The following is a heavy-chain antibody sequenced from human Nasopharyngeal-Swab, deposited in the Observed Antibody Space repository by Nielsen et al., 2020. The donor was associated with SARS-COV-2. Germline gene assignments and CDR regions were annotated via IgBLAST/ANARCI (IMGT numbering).Heavy chain of an antibody. CDR1: GFTFSNYA. CDR3: VKDGSGYEFDS. J-gene: IGHJ4*02. V-gene: IGHV3-64D*06. Sequence: GESLKISCSASGFTFSNYAMHWVRQAPGKGLEYVSAISSTGGNTYYTDSVKGRFTISRDNSKNTLYLQMGSLRVEDTAVYYCVKDGSGYEFDSWGQGTLVTVSS. CDR2: ISSTGGNT. D-gene: IGHD3-22*01.